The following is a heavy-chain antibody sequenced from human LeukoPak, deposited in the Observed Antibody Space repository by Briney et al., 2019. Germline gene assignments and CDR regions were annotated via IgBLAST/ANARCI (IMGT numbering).Heavy chain of an antibody. CDR3: AKENPHNDY. CDR2: IKSKTDGGST. J-gene: IGHJ4*02. Sequence: GGSLRLSCAASGFTFSNAWMTWVRQAPGTGLEWVGRIKSKTDGGSTDYAAPVKGRFTISRDDSKNTLYLQMNSLRAEDTALYYCAKENPHNDYWGQGTLVTVSS. V-gene: IGHV3-15*01. CDR1: GFTFSNAW.